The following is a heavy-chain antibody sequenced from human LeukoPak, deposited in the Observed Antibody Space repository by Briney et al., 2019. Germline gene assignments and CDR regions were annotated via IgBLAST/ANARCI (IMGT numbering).Heavy chain of an antibody. CDR3: AKIQFQLPPARWPSSS. D-gene: IGHD5-24*01. CDR1: GFTFSNYA. Sequence: PGGSLRLSCAASGFTFSNYAMSWVRQAPTKGLEWVSTISGSGDGTYYADSAKGRFTISRDNAKNTLYLQTNSLRAEDTAIYYCAKIQFQLPPARWPSSSWGQGTLVTVSS. V-gene: IGHV3-23*01. CDR2: ISGSGDGT. J-gene: IGHJ5*02.